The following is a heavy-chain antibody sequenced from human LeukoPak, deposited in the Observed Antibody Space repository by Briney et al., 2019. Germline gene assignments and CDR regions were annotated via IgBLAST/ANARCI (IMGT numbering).Heavy chain of an antibody. D-gene: IGHD6-13*01. CDR1: GASIRNYY. CDR2: IYYSGST. CDR3: ARRYSSSWYVGFFDP. J-gene: IGHJ5*02. V-gene: IGHV4-59*08. Sequence: SETLSLTCAVSGASIRNYYWSWIRQSPGKGLEWIGYIYYSGSTNYNPSLESRVAMSVDTSKNQFSLRLSSVTAADTAVYYCARRYSSSWYVGFFDPWGQGTLVTVSS.